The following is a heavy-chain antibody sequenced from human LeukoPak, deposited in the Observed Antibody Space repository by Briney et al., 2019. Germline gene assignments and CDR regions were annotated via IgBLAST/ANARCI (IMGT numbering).Heavy chain of an antibody. V-gene: IGHV3-30*02. D-gene: IGHD2-8*01. J-gene: IGHJ6*03. CDR2: IQYDGSNE. CDR3: AKDRCSNGVGCYYYYMDV. Sequence: GGSLRLSCAASRFTFSSYGMHWVRQAPGKGLEWVAYIQYDGSNEQYADSVKGRFSISRDSSENILYLQMNSLRAEDTAVYYCAKDRCSNGVGCYYYYMDVWGKGTTVTISS. CDR1: RFTFSSYG.